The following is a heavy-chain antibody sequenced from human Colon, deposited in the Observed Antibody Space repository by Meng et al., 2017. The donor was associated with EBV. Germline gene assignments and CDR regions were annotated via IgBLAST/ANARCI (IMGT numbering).Heavy chain of an antibody. D-gene: IGHD6-19*01. J-gene: IGHJ4*02. V-gene: IGHV4-31*02. Sequence: LHERGPGLGKPSQQQSLTWTVSGGSVSSGGYFWTWIRQHPGKGLEWLGDIYYRGSTFYNPSLKRRVIISIDTSKNQFSLNLRSVTAADTAVYYCARVSSGWDYFDYWGQGTLVTVSS. CDR3: ARVSSGWDYFDY. CDR2: IYYRGST. CDR1: GGSVSSGGYF.